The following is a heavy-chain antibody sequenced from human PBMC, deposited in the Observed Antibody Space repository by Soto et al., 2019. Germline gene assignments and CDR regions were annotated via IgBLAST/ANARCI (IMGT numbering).Heavy chain of an antibody. J-gene: IGHJ6*02. CDR2: IYYSGST. CDR1: GDSISSYY. Sequence: QVQLQESGPRLVKPSETLSLTCTVSGDSISSYYWSWIRQPPGKGLEWIGYIYYSGSTNYNPSLKSRVSISVDTSKSQFSLKLSSVTAADTASYHCARDGGRYYAMDVWGQGTTVTVSS. D-gene: IGHD3-3*01. V-gene: IGHV4-59*01. CDR3: ARDGGRYYAMDV.